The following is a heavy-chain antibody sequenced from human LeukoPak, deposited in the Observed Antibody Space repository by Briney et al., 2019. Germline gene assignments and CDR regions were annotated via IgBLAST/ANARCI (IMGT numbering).Heavy chain of an antibody. CDR1: GFIFNTYD. CDR3: VREGPGSGWTYFDY. V-gene: IGHV3-13*04. J-gene: IGHJ4*02. D-gene: IGHD6-19*01. CDR2: IDSAGNT. Sequence: GGSLRLSCAASGFIFNTYDMHWVRQTTGKVLEWVSAIDSAGNTYYPGSVKGRFTISRENAKNSLYLQMNSLRAGDTAVYYCVREGPGSGWTYFDYWGQGTLVTVSS.